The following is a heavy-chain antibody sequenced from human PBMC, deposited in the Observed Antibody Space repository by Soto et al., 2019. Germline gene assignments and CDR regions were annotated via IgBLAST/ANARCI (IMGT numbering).Heavy chain of an antibody. V-gene: IGHV4-59*01. D-gene: IGHD5-12*01. CDR3: ARVGSGFVRGFDY. Sequence: SETLSLTCAVYGGSFSGYYWSWIRQSPGRGLEWIGDIYYTGSTNYNPSLESRVTISLDTSKNQFSLRLTSVTAADTAVYYCARVGSGFVRGFDYWGQGTLVTVSS. CDR2: IYYTGST. CDR1: GGSFSGYY. J-gene: IGHJ4*02.